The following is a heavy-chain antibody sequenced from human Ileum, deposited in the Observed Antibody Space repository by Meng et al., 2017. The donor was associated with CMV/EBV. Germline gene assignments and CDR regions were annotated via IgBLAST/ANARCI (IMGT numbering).Heavy chain of an antibody. CDR2: IYTSDST. D-gene: IGHD6-19*01. CDR3: ARDSAWLIDQ. Sequence: VVLKGWGLGVEIDAPPLSSLVTVIGGSIGGGYYWDWIRQPDGKGLEWIGRIYTSDSTNYNPVLESLFTISEDTSKNQFSLNQTSVTAADTAVYYCARDSAWLIDQWGQGTLVTVSS. V-gene: IGHV4-61*02. J-gene: IGHJ4*02. CDR1: GGSIGGGYY.